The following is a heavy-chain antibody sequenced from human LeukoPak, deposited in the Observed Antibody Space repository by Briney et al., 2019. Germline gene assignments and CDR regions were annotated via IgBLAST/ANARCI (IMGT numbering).Heavy chain of an antibody. J-gene: IGHJ6*03. V-gene: IGHV1-8*03. Sequence: ASVTVSCKASGYTFTNYHINWVRQATGQGLEWMGWMNPNSGNTGYAQKFQGRVTITRNTSISTAYMELSSLRPEDTAVYYCARGGLRFSGYYYYYMDVWGKGTTVTVSS. D-gene: IGHD3-3*01. CDR2: MNPNSGNT. CDR1: GYTFTNYH. CDR3: ARGGLRFSGYYYYYMDV.